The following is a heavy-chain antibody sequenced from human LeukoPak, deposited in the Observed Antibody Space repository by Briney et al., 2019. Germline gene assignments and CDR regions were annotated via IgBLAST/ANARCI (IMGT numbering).Heavy chain of an antibody. D-gene: IGHD3-22*01. Sequence: GGSLRLSCAASGFTFSSYCMSWVRQAPGKGLEWVANIKQDGSEKYYVDSVKGRFTISRDNAKNSLYLQMNSLRAEDTAVYYCAREPMTVRFDYWGQGTLVTVSS. J-gene: IGHJ4*02. V-gene: IGHV3-7*01. CDR1: GFTFSSYC. CDR2: IKQDGSEK. CDR3: AREPMTVRFDY.